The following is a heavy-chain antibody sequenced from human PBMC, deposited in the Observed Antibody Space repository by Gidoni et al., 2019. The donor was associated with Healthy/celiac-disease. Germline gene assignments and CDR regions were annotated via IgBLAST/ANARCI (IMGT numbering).Heavy chain of an antibody. J-gene: IGHJ5*02. D-gene: IGHD6-19*01. CDR3: ARDPEQWLVVWWFDP. Sequence: QVQLVESGGGVVQPGRSLRLSCAASGFTFRSYSMHWVRQAPGKGLEWVAVISYDGSNKYYADSVKGRFTISRDNSKNTLYLQMNSLRAEDTAVYYCARDPEQWLVVWWFDPWGQGTLVTVSS. CDR1: GFTFRSYS. V-gene: IGHV3-30-3*01. CDR2: ISYDGSNK.